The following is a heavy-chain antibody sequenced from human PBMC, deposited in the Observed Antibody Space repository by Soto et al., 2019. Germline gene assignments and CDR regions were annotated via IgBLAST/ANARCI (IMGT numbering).Heavy chain of an antibody. CDR1: GFMFRDYY. D-gene: IGHD3-16*01. J-gene: IGHJ5*02. Sequence: QVQLLESGGGLIKPGGSLRLSCAASGFMFRDYYMTWMRQAPGKGLEWISTISSSGGTTYYAASVKGRATISRDNPNNSLYLQMSGLRAEDTALYYCARDKYTNYVNYSDLWGQGTLVTVSS. CDR2: ISSSGGTT. V-gene: IGHV3-11*01. CDR3: ARDKYTNYVNYSDL.